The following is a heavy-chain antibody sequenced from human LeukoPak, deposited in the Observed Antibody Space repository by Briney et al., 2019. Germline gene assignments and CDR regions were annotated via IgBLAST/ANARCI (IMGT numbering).Heavy chain of an antibody. J-gene: IGHJ6*03. CDR1: GYSISSGYY. CDR2: IYHSGST. CDR3: ARALEATYYYYYYMDV. V-gene: IGHV4-38-2*01. D-gene: IGHD1-1*01. Sequence: PSETLSLTCAVSGYSISSGYYWGWIRQPPGKGLEWIGSIYHSGSTYYNPSLKSRVTISVDTSKNQFSLKLSSVTAADTAVYYCARALEATYYYYYYMDVWGKGTTVTVSS.